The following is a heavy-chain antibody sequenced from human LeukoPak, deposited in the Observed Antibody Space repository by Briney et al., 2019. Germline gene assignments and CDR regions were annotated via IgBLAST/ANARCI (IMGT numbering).Heavy chain of an antibody. CDR3: AKNDELWASGDWFDP. Sequence: SETLSLTCTVSGGSINTYYWSWIRQPPGKGLEWVGHIFYSGSTNYNPSLKSRVTISVDTSKNQFSLKLSSLTAADTAVYYCAKNDELWASGDWFDPWGQGTLVTVSS. J-gene: IGHJ5*02. CDR1: GGSINTYY. CDR2: IFYSGST. D-gene: IGHD2-21*01. V-gene: IGHV4-59*01.